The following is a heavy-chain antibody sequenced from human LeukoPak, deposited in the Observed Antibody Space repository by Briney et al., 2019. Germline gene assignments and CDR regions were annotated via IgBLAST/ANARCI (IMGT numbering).Heavy chain of an antibody. D-gene: IGHD5-12*01. CDR2: ISGDGAWT. V-gene: IGHV3-43*02. CDR1: GFSFSAYE. CDR3: VKDVSGSGYLAGFDY. J-gene: IGHJ4*02. Sequence: GGSLRLSCAASGFSFSAYEMDWVRQAPGKGLEWVSLISGDGAWTYYADSLKGRFTISRDNIKNSLSLQMNSLRTEDTALYYCVKDVSGSGYLAGFDYWGQGTLVTVSS.